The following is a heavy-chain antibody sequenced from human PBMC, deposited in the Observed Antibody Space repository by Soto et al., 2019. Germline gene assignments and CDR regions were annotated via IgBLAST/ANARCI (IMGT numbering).Heavy chain of an antibody. J-gene: IGHJ3*02. CDR3: ARLGGAARPLSAFDI. CDR2: FFYRGST. V-gene: IGHV4-59*01. CDR1: GGSISSYY. D-gene: IGHD6-6*01. Sequence: PSETLSLTCTVSGGSISSYYWCWIRHPPGKGLEWIGYFFYRGSTSYKSSLKGRATISGDTAKNLVSLKLTSVTAADTAVYFCARLGGAARPLSAFDIWGQGTMVTVSS.